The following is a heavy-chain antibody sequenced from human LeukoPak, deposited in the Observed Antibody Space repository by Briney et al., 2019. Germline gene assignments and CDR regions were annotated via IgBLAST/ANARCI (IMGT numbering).Heavy chain of an antibody. CDR3: ASGGRIAVAGN. Sequence: SETLSLTCAVYGGSFSGYYWSWIRQPPGKGLEWIGEINHSGSTNYNPSLKSRVTISVDTSKNQFSLKLSSVTAADTAVYYCASGGRIAVAGNWGQGTLVTVSS. V-gene: IGHV4-34*01. J-gene: IGHJ4*02. CDR2: INHSGST. CDR1: GGSFSGYY. D-gene: IGHD6-19*01.